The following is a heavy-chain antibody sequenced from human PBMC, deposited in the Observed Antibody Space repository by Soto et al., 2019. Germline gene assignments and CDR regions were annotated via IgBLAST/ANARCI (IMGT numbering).Heavy chain of an antibody. CDR1: GFTFISYS. CDR3: ARALVLRFLEWPEFDY. V-gene: IGHV3-21*01. CDR2: ISSSSSYI. D-gene: IGHD3-3*01. Sequence: SGWSLRLSCAASGFTFISYSMNWVRQAPGKGLEWVSSISSSSSYIYYADSVKGRFTISRDNAKNSLYLQMNSLRAEDTAVYYCARALVLRFLEWPEFDYWGQGTLVTVSS. J-gene: IGHJ4*02.